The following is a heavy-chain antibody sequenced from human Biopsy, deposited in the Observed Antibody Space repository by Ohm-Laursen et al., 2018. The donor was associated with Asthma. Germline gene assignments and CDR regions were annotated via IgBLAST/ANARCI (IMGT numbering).Heavy chain of an antibody. CDR1: GYTFNSAG. CDR3: ARAVDYSHYYGIDV. CDR2: ISVYNGNT. J-gene: IGHJ6*02. Sequence: SSVKVSCKTSGYTFNSAGFAWVRQAPGQGLEWMGWISVYNGNTKVAQKLQDRVTMITDTSTSTAYMELRSLRSDDTAVYFCARAVDYSHYYGIDVWGQGTTVTVS. D-gene: IGHD3-10*01. V-gene: IGHV1-18*01.